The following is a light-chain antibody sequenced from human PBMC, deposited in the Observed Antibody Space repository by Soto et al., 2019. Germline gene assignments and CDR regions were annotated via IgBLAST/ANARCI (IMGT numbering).Light chain of an antibody. CDR3: SSYTSSSIDDV. CDR1: SSDVGGYND. Sequence: QSALTQPASVSGSPGQSITISCTGTSSDVGGYNDVSWYQQHPGKAPKLIIYEVSNRPSGVSNRFSGSKSGNTASLPISGLQAEDEADYYCSSYTSSSIDDVFGTGTKVTVL. CDR2: EVS. V-gene: IGLV2-14*01. J-gene: IGLJ1*01.